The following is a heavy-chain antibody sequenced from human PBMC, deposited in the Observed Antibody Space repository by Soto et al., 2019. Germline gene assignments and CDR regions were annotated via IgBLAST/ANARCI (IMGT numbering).Heavy chain of an antibody. J-gene: IGHJ6*02. D-gene: IGHD2-2*01. V-gene: IGHV3-48*03. CDR2: IDSSGSLI. CDR1: GFTFSSYD. Sequence: PGGSLRLSCTASGFTFSSYDVNWVRQAPGKGLEWISYIDSSGSLIDYADSVKGRFTISRDNAKNSLYLQMNSLRAEDTAVYFCARRGCTSSTCYYIRYYGMDVWGQGTTVTVSS. CDR3: ARRGCTSSTCYYIRYYGMDV.